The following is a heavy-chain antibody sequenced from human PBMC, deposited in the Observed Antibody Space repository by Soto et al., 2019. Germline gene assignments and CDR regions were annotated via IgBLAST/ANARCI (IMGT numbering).Heavy chain of an antibody. CDR1: GGSISSYY. CDR2: IYYSGST. J-gene: IGHJ6*03. V-gene: IGHV4-59*01. CDR3: ARALPMNSRYYYYMDG. Sequence: SETLSLTCTVSGGSISSYYWSWIRQPPGKGLEWIGYIYYSGSTNYNPSLKSRVTISVDTSKNQFSLKLSSVTAADTAVYYCARALPMNSRYYYYMDGWGKGTTVNVSS. D-gene: IGHD1-26*01.